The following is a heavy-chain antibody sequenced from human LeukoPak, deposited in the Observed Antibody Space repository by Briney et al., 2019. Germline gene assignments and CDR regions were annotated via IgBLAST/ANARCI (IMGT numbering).Heavy chain of an antibody. Sequence: SETLSLTCTVSGGSISSSSYYWSWIRQPPGKGLEWIGEINHSGSTNYNPSLKSRVTISVDTSKNQFSLKLSSVTAADTAVYYCARGRSRGYCSSTSCHGDWFDPWGQGTLVTVSS. CDR1: GGSISSSSYY. V-gene: IGHV4-39*07. D-gene: IGHD2-2*01. CDR2: INHSGST. CDR3: ARGRSRGYCSSTSCHGDWFDP. J-gene: IGHJ5*02.